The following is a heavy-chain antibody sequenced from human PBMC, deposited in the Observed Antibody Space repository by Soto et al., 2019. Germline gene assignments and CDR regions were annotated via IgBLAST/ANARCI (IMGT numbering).Heavy chain of an antibody. J-gene: IGHJ4*02. D-gene: IGHD3-22*01. Sequence: EVQLLESGEALLQPGGSLRLSCAASGFIFSTFAMSWVRQAPGKGLEWVSMISGTGGNTHYADSVKGRFTISRDNSRNTLFLQINSLRAEDTAVYYCAKIVVGSPDYWGQGTLVTVSS. CDR2: ISGTGGNT. CDR3: AKIVVGSPDY. CDR1: GFIFSTFA. V-gene: IGHV3-23*01.